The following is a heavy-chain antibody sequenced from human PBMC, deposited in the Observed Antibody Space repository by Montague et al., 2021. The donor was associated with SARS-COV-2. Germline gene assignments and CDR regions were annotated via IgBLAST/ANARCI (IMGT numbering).Heavy chain of an antibody. V-gene: IGHV4-61*01. J-gene: IGHJ2*01. Sequence: SETLSLTCTVSGAPLTAGTYHWAWIRQPPGQGLEWIGCIYYSGSTNYNPSLKSRVTISVDTSKTQFSLKLNSVTAADTAVYYCARTIVVVSAASRYFDLWGRGTLVTVSS. CDR1: GAPLTAGTYH. D-gene: IGHD2-2*01. CDR3: ARTIVVVSAASRYFDL. CDR2: IYYSGST.